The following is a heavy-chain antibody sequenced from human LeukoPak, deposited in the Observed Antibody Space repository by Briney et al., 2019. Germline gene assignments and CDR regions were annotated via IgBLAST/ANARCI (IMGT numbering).Heavy chain of an antibody. Sequence: PGGSLRLSCAASGFTFSSYSMNWVRQAPGKGLEWVSSISSSSSYIYYADSVKGRFTISRDNAKNSLYLQMNSLRAEDMALYYCAKGSYGSGSYPDYWGQGTLVTVSS. CDR1: GFTFSSYS. V-gene: IGHV3-21*04. D-gene: IGHD3-10*01. CDR3: AKGSYGSGSYPDY. CDR2: ISSSSSYI. J-gene: IGHJ4*02.